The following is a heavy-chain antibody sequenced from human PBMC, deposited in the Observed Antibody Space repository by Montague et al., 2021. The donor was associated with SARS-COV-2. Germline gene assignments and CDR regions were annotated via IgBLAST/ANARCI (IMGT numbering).Heavy chain of an antibody. Sequence: PALVKPTQTLTLTCTFSGFSLSTSGMCVSWIRQPPGKALEWLALXDWDDDKYYSTSLKTRLTISKDTSKNQVVLTMTNMDPVDTATSYCARIPVSGTAMDQYYYSYAMDVWGQGTTVTVSS. CDR1: GFSLSTSGMC. CDR2: XDWDDDK. J-gene: IGHJ6*02. D-gene: IGHD5-18*01. V-gene: IGHV2-70*01. CDR3: ARIPVSGTAMDQYYYSYAMDV.